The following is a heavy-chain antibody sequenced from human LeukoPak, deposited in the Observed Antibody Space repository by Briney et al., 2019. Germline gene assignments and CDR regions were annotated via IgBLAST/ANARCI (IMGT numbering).Heavy chain of an antibody. V-gene: IGHV5-51*01. CDR1: GYRFTSYW. CDR2: IYPGDSDT. D-gene: IGHD4-17*01. Sequence: GESLKISCKGSGYRFTSYWIGWVRQIPGKGLEWMGIIYPGDSDTRYSPSFQGQVTISADKSISTAYLQWSSLKASDTAMYYCARHRRMTTVNAYYYYYMDVWGKGTTVTVSS. J-gene: IGHJ6*03. CDR3: ARHRRMTTVNAYYYYYMDV.